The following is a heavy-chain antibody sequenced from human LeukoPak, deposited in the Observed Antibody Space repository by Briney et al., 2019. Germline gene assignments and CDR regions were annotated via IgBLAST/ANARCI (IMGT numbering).Heavy chain of an antibody. CDR3: ARDSSSSYYFDY. J-gene: IGHJ4*02. CDR2: INWNGGST. V-gene: IGHV3-20*04. Sequence: PGGSPRLSCAASGFTFDDYGMSWVRQAPGKGLEWVSGINWNGGSTGYADSVKGRFTISRDNAKNSLYLQMNSLRAEDTALYYCARDSSSSYYFDYWGQGTLVTVSS. D-gene: IGHD6-13*01. CDR1: GFTFDDYG.